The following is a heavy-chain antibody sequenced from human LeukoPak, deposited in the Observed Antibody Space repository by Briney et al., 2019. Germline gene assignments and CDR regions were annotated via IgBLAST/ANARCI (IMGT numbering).Heavy chain of an antibody. V-gene: IGHV1-3*01. Sequence: ASVKVSCKASGYTFTSYAMHWVRQAPGQRLEWMGWINAGNGNTKYSQKFQGRVTITRDTSASTVYMELSSLRSEDTAVYYCASSPGIAAAGIAVAGTRWDYWGQGTLVTVSS. CDR1: GYTFTSYA. D-gene: IGHD6-13*01. J-gene: IGHJ4*02. CDR2: INAGNGNT. CDR3: ASSPGIAAAGIAVAGTRWDY.